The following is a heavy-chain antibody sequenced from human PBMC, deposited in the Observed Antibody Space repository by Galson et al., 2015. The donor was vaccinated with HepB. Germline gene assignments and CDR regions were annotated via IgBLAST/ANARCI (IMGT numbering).Heavy chain of an antibody. Sequence: SVKVSCKASGYTFTSYAMHWVRQAPGQRLEWMGWINAGNGNTKYSQKFQGRVTMTRDTSTSTVYMELSSLRSEDTAVYYCARHEEIMGFDYWGQGTLVTVSS. D-gene: IGHD3-16*01. CDR1: GYTFTSYA. CDR3: ARHEEIMGFDY. V-gene: IGHV1-3*01. CDR2: INAGNGNT. J-gene: IGHJ4*02.